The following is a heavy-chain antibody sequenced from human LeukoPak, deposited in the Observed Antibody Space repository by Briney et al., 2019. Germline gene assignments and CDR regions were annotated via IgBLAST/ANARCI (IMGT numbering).Heavy chain of an antibody. J-gene: IGHJ4*02. CDR1: GFTFSSYW. D-gene: IGHD1-26*01. V-gene: IGHV3-74*01. Sequence: GGSLRLSCAASGFTFSSYWMHWVRHAPGKGLVWVSRINSDGSSTNYADSVKGRFTISRDNAKNTLYLQMNSLRAEDTAVYYCARGYSGSYRIDYWGQGTLVTVSS. CDR3: ARGYSGSYRIDY. CDR2: INSDGSST.